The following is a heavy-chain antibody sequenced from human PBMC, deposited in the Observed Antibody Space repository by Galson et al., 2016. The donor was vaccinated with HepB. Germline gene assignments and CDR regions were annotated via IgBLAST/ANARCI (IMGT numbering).Heavy chain of an antibody. J-gene: IGHJ3*02. D-gene: IGHD6-19*01. CDR1: GFLLRGSV. CDR2: ISVDGNNK. V-gene: IGHV3-30*09. Sequence: SLRLSCAASGFLLRGSVIHWVRQAPGKGLEWVALISVDGNNKPFADSVKGRLAISRDNYQNTVDLQMNSLRPEDSAVYYCAREGFSSGRAGTFDIWGQGTVVSVSS. CDR3: AREGFSSGRAGTFDI.